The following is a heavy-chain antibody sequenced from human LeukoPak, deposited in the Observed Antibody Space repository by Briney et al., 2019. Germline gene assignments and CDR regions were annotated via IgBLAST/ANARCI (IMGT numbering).Heavy chain of an antibody. J-gene: IGHJ4*02. CDR1: GLTFADYT. D-gene: IGHD5-12*01. CDR3: AKESGYSGYDNFDY. V-gene: IGHV3-30*04. CDR2: ISYDGSNK. Sequence: GGSLRLSCAASGLTFADYTMHWVRQAPGKGLEWVAVISYDGSNKYYADSVKGRFTISRDNSKNTLYLQMNSLRAEDTAVYYCAKESGYSGYDNFDYWGQGALVTVSS.